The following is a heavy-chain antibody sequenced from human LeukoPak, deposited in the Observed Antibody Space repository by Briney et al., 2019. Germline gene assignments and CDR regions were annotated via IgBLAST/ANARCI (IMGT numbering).Heavy chain of an antibody. J-gene: IGHJ4*02. CDR2: IRYDGNNK. CDR3: ARDTSGDPTFDY. Sequence: GGSLRLSCAASGFTFSSYGIHWVRQAPGKGLEWVAFIRYDGNNKYYADSVKGRFTISRDNAKNTLYLQMNSLRAEDTAVYYCARDTSGDPTFDYWGQGTLVTVSS. CDR1: GFTFSSYG. V-gene: IGHV3-30*02. D-gene: IGHD4-17*01.